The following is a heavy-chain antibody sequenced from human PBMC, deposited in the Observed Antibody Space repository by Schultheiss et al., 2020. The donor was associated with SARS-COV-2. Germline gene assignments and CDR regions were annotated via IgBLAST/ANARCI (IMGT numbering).Heavy chain of an antibody. CDR1: GFTFSSYS. CDR2: IWYDGSNK. Sequence: GESLKISCAASGFTFSSYSMNWVRQAPGKGLEWVAVIWYDGSNKYYADSVKGRFTISRDNSKNTLYLQMNSLRAEDTAVYYCASRSAVGYYYYMDVWGKGTTVTVSS. J-gene: IGHJ6*03. CDR3: ASRSAVGYYYYMDV. V-gene: IGHV3-33*08. D-gene: IGHD1-26*01.